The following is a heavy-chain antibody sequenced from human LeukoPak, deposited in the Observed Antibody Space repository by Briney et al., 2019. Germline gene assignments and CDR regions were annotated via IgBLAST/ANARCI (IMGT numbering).Heavy chain of an antibody. D-gene: IGHD5-12*01. CDR3: ARGAGGYARYYFDD. CDR1: GGSFSGFY. J-gene: IGHJ4*02. CDR2: INHSGST. Sequence: PSETLSLTCAVYGGSFSGFYWSWIRQPPMKGLEWIGEINHSGSTNYNTSLKSRVTISVDTSKKQFSLKLTSVTAAATAVYYCARGAGGYARYYFDDWGQGTLVTVSS. V-gene: IGHV4-34*01.